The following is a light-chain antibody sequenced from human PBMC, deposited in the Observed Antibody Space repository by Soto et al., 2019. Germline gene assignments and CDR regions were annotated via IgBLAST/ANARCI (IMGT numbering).Light chain of an antibody. CDR3: SSYTSSSTLMV. CDR2: DVS. CDR1: SSDVGGYNY. Sequence: QSVLTQPASVSGSPGQSITISCTGTSSDVGGYNYVSWYQQHPGKAPKLMIYDVSNRPSGVSNRFSGSKSGNTASLTISGLQAEDXADYYCSSYTSSSTLMVFGGGTKL. J-gene: IGLJ2*01. V-gene: IGLV2-14*01.